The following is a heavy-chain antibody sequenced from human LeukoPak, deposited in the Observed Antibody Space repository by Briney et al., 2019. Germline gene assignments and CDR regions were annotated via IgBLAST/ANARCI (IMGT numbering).Heavy chain of an antibody. CDR2: ISAYNGNT. CDR3: ARGWHDILTGQGRRGRHDAFDI. CDR1: GYTFTSYG. Sequence: GASVKVSCKASGYTFTSYGISWVRQAPGQGLEWMGWISAYNGNTNYAQKLQGRVTMTTDTSTSTAYMELRSLRSDDTAAYYCARGWHDILTGQGRRGRHDAFDIWGQGTMVTVSS. V-gene: IGHV1-18*01. J-gene: IGHJ3*02. D-gene: IGHD3-9*01.